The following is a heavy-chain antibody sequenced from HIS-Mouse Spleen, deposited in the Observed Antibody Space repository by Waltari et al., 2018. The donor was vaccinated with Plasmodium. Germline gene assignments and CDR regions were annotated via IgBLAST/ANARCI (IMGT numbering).Heavy chain of an antibody. CDR1: GFTFSRYW. D-gene: IGHD6-13*01. Sequence: EVQLVESGGGLVQPGGSLSLAGAAGGFTFSRYWMSWVRQAPGKGLEWVANIKQDGSEKYYVDSVKGRFTISRDNAKNSLYLQMNSLRAEDTAVYYCASSWYWYFDLWGRGTLVTVSS. CDR3: ASSWYWYFDL. V-gene: IGHV3-7*01. J-gene: IGHJ2*01. CDR2: IKQDGSEK.